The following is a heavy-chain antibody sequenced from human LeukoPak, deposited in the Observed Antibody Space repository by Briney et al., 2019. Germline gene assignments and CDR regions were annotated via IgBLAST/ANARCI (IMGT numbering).Heavy chain of an antibody. Sequence: GGSLRLSCAASGFTFSNYGFHWVRHAPGKGLEWVALISFDGSKKYFADSVKGRFTLSRDNSKNTLYLQRNSLREEDTAVYYCAKDWNNCFDSWGQGTLVTVSS. J-gene: IGHJ5*01. CDR1: GFTFSNYG. CDR3: AKDWNNCFDS. D-gene: IGHD1-1*01. V-gene: IGHV3-30*18. CDR2: ISFDGSKK.